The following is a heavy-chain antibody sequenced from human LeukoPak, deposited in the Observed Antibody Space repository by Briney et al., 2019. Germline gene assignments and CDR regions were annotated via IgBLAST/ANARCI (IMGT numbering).Heavy chain of an antibody. V-gene: IGHV4-39*07. Sequence: SETLSLTCTVSGGSISSGDYYWSWIRQPPGKGLEWIGEINHSGSTNYNPSLKSRVTISVDTSKNQFSLKLSSVTAADTAVYYCAARRGYSPLAYWGQGTLVTVSS. CDR3: AARRGYSPLAY. CDR1: GGSISSGDYY. J-gene: IGHJ4*02. D-gene: IGHD5-18*01. CDR2: INHSGST.